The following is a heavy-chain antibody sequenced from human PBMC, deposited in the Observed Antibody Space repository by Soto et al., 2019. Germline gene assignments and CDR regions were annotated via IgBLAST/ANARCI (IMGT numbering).Heavy chain of an antibody. Sequence: QVQLVQSGAEVKKPGASVKVSCQASGFTFTSYAMHWVRHAPGQRLEWMGWINLANGNPKYAQKFQGRVTFTRDKSASTAYMELRSLRFEDTAVYYCASGLKNYYGSGSPTFYFYYGMDVWGQGTTVTVSS. CDR3: ASGLKNYYGSGSPTFYFYYGMDV. J-gene: IGHJ6*02. V-gene: IGHV1-3*01. D-gene: IGHD3-10*01. CDR2: INLANGNP. CDR1: GFTFTSYA.